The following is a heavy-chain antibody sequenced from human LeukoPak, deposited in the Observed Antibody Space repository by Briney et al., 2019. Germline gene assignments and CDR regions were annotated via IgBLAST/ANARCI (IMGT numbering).Heavy chain of an antibody. V-gene: IGHV3-30-3*01. CDR1: GFTFSSDA. CDR2: ISYDGSNR. D-gene: IGHD6-13*01. CDR3: ARDVDGGSSWHDAFDI. Sequence: GGSLRLSCAASGFTFSSDAMRWVGQAPGKGLECVAVISYDGSNRYYADSVKGRFTISRDNFKNTLYLQMNSLRAEDKTVYYFARDVDGGSSWHDAFDIWGQGTMVTVSS. J-gene: IGHJ3*02.